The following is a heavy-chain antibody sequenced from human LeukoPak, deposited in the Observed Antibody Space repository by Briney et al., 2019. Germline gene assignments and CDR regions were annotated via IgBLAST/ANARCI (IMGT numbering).Heavy chain of an antibody. CDR1: GGSFSGYH. V-gene: IGHV4-34*01. CDR2: INHSGST. J-gene: IGHJ4*02. CDR3: ARMGSSWSEFDY. D-gene: IGHD6-13*01. Sequence: SETLSLTCAVYGGSFSGYHWSWIRQPPGKGLEWIGEINHSGSTNYNPSLKSRVTISVDTSKDQFSLKLSSVTAADTAVYYCARMGSSWSEFDYWGQGTLVTVSS.